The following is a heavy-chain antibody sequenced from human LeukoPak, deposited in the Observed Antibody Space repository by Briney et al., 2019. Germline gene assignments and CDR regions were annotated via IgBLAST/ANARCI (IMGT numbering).Heavy chain of an antibody. CDR2: IYSGGST. Sequence: GGSLRLSCAVSGFTFSSNYMSWVRQAPGKGLEWVSVIYSGGSTYYADSVKGRFTISRDNSKNTLYLQMNSLRAEDTAVYYCARIDYGGDLHFDYWGQGTLVTVSS. V-gene: IGHV3-66*01. CDR3: ARIDYGGDLHFDY. CDR1: GFTFSSNY. J-gene: IGHJ4*02. D-gene: IGHD4-23*01.